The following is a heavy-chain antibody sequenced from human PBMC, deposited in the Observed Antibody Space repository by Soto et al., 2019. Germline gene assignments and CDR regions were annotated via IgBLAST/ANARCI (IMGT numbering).Heavy chain of an antibody. J-gene: IGHJ4*02. Sequence: SETLSLTCTVSGGSISSYYGSWIRQPPGKGLEWIGYISYSGTPNYNPSLKSRVTISVDMSKNQFSLKLSSVTAADTAVYSCAGSRGYSYGYSFDYWGQGILVTVSS. CDR1: GGSISSYY. D-gene: IGHD5-18*01. CDR2: ISYSGTP. V-gene: IGHV4-59*01. CDR3: AGSRGYSYGYSFDY.